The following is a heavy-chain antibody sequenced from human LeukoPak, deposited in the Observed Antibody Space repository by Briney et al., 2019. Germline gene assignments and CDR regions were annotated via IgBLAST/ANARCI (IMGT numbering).Heavy chain of an antibody. J-gene: IGHJ4*02. CDR3: SSHSGYDSDFDY. D-gene: IGHD5-12*01. Sequence: ASVTVSCKASEYTFTGYYMHWVRQAPGQGLEWMGRINPNSGGTNYAQKFQGRVTMTRDTSISTAYMELSRLRSDDTAVYYCSSHSGYDSDFDYWGQGTLVTVSS. CDR1: EYTFTGYY. CDR2: INPNSGGT. V-gene: IGHV1-2*06.